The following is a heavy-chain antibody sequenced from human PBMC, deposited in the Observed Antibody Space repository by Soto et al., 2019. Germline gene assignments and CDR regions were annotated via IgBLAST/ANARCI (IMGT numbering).Heavy chain of an antibody. CDR1: GYTFTGYY. D-gene: IGHD6-13*01. V-gene: IGHV1-2*02. CDR3: ARDAILLDTSSWLHYYSSGMDV. J-gene: IGHJ6*02. Sequence: ASVKVSCKASGYTFTGYYMHWVRQAPGQGLEWMGWINPNSGGTNYAQKFQSRVTMTRDTSISTAYMELSRLRSDDTAVYYCARDAILLDTSSWLHYYSSGMDVWCQGTTVTAP. CDR2: INPNSGGT.